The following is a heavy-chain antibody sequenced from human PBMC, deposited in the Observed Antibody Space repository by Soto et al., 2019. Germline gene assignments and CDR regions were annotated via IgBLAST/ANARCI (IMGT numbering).Heavy chain of an antibody. D-gene: IGHD4-17*01. CDR3: ARVFGDPGGVGYYYYMDV. CDR1: GYTFTSYG. V-gene: IGHV1-18*01. J-gene: IGHJ6*03. Sequence: ASVKVSCKASGYTFTSYGISWVRQAPGQGLEWMGWIGAYNGNTNYAQKLQGRVTMTTDTSTSTANMELRSLRSDDAAVYYCARVFGDPGGVGYYYYMDVWGKGTTVTVSS. CDR2: IGAYNGNT.